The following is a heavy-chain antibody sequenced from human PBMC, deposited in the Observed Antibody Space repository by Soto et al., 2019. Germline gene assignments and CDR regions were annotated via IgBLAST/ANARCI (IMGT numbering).Heavy chain of an antibody. CDR3: AKASLFDYCDSSGYDNWFDP. J-gene: IGHJ5*02. Sequence: GGSLRLSCAASGFTFSSYAMSWVRQAPGKGLEWVSAISGSGGSTYYADSVKGRFTISRDNSKNTLYLQMNSLRAEDTAVYYCAKASLFDYCDSSGYDNWFDPWGQGTLVTVSS. V-gene: IGHV3-23*01. CDR2: ISGSGGST. CDR1: GFTFSSYA. D-gene: IGHD3-22*01.